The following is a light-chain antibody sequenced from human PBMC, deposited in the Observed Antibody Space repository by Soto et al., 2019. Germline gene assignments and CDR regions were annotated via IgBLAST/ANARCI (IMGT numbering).Light chain of an antibody. Sequence: QSVLTQPASVSGSPGQSITISCTGTSSDVGGYNYVYWYQQHPGKVPKLMIYDATNRPSGVSNRFSGSKSGNTASLTISGLQAEDEADYYCNSYTSSSTYVFGTGTKVTVL. CDR3: NSYTSSSTYV. J-gene: IGLJ1*01. CDR2: DAT. V-gene: IGLV2-14*03. CDR1: SSDVGGYNY.